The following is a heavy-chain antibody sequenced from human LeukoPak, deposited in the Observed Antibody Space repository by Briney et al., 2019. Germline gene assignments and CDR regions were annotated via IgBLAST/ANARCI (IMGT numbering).Heavy chain of an antibody. CDR3: TSDTYCYDSTGLGHWFDP. CDR2: IYPGDSDT. CDR1: GYSFTSYW. D-gene: IGHD3-22*01. J-gene: IGHJ5*02. V-gene: IGHV5-51*01. Sequence: GESLKISCKGSGYSFTSYWIGWVRQMPGKGLEWMGIIYPGDSDTRYSPSFQGQVTISADESISTAYMELSSLRSDDTAVYYCTSDTYCYDSTGLGHWFDPWGQGTLVTVSS.